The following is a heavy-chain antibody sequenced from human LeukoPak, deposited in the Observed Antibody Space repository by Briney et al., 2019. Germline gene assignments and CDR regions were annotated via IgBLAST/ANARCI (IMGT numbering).Heavy chain of an antibody. J-gene: IGHJ4*02. CDR3: ARDRAIAVAGTEWDY. V-gene: IGHV4-39*07. Sequence: SETLSLTCTVSRGSISSSDYYWGWIRQPPGKGLEWIGSIYYSGSTHYNPSLKSRVTISVDTSKNQFSLKLSSVTAADTAVYYCARDRAIAVAGTEWDYWGQGNLVTVSS. D-gene: IGHD6-13*01. CDR1: RGSISSSDYY. CDR2: IYYSGST.